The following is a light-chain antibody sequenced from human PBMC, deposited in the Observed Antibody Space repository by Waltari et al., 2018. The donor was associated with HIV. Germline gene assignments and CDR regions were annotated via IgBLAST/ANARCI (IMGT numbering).Light chain of an antibody. J-gene: IGKJ4*01. V-gene: IGKV1-27*01. CDR1: HNIINF. CDR3: QQYNDGPRT. Sequence: DMQMTQYPSSLSASVGDRVNFSCRASHNIINFLAWFQQKPGKLPKLLIYGASTLQSGVPSRFSGSGSGTDFTLTISSLQAEDVATYYCQQYNDGPRTFGGGTKVEI. CDR2: GAS.